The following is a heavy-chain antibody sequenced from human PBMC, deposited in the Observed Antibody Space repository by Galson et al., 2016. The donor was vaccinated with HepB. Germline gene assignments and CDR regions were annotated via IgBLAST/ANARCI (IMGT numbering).Heavy chain of an antibody. CDR1: GYTFTTSG. CDR3: ARDVQYRFDS. CDR2: ISTYSGNT. V-gene: IGHV1-18*01. D-gene: IGHD2/OR15-2a*01. Sequence: SVKVSCKASGYTFTTSGISWVRQAPGQGLEWMGWISTYSGNTKYAQKFQGGLTLTTDSSTTTAYLELRSPRFDDTALYYCARDVQYRFDSWGQGTLVTVSS. J-gene: IGHJ4*02.